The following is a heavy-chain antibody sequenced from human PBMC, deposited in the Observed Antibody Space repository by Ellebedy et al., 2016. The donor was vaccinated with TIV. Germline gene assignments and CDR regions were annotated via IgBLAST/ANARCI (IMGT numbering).Heavy chain of an antibody. CDR3: ARVSLVRGYYAGLDV. CDR1: GGSVNSGSYY. CDR2: IYNSGST. J-gene: IGHJ6*02. Sequence: MPSETLSLTCTVSGGSVNSGSYYWTWIRQTPGRGLEWIGYIYNSGSTNYNPSLKSRVTLSGGASENQFSLMLRSVAAADTAVYYCARVSLVRGYYAGLDVWGQGTTVTVSS. D-gene: IGHD2-8*02. V-gene: IGHV4-61*01.